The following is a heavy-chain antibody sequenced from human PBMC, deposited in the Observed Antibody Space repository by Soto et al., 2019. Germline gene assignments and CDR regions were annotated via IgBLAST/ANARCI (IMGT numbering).Heavy chain of an antibody. CDR3: ARGTGWELRHFDY. V-gene: IGHV4-59*13. D-gene: IGHD1-26*01. CDR2: IYYSGST. Sequence: PSETLSLTCTVSGGSITSSYWSWIRRPPGKGLEWIGYIYYSGSTNYNPSLKSRVTISVDTSKNQFSLKLSSVTAADTAVYYCARGTGWELRHFDYWGQGTLVTVSS. CDR1: GGSITSSY. J-gene: IGHJ4*02.